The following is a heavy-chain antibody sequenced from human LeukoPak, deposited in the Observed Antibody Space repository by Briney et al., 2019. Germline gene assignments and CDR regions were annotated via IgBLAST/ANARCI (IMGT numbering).Heavy chain of an antibody. J-gene: IGHJ4*02. Sequence: GGSLRLSCAASGFAFSNAWMSWVRQAPGKGLEWVSRIKSKTDGGTTDYAAPVKGRFTISRDDSKNTLYLQMNSLKTEDTAVYYCTTDLREGFDYWGQGTLVIVSS. CDR1: GFAFSNAW. CDR2: IKSKTDGGTT. V-gene: IGHV3-15*01. CDR3: TTDLREGFDY.